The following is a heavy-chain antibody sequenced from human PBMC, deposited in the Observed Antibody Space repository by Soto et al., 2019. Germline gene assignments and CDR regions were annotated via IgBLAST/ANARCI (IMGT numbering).Heavy chain of an antibody. J-gene: IGHJ4*02. D-gene: IGHD4-4*01. CDR3: ARVPEFYSNTLVRFDS. Sequence: QVQLVQSGAEVKKPGASVKVSCKASGYTFTRDYMHWVRQAPGQGLEWMGIINPSGGSTSYAQKCQGRVTMTRDTSSSTVYMELSSLRSEDTAVYYSARVPEFYSNTLVRFDSWGQSTLVTVSS. CDR1: GYTFTRDY. CDR2: INPSGGST. V-gene: IGHV1-46*01.